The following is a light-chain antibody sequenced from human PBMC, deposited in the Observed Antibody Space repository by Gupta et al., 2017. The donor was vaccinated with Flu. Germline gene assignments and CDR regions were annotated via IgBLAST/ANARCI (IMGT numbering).Light chain of an antibody. CDR1: SRYIATYNY. V-gene: IGLV8-61*01. CDR3: RWYQGNGIGV. J-gene: IGLJ3*02. CDR2: DGN. Sequence: TITFTCGVHSRYIATYNYAYWYPPTPGQPPSMVMYDGNSRSSGVSYRFSGSICGNKAALTIPGVQADDESNYYCRWYQGNGIGVFGGGSKLTVL.